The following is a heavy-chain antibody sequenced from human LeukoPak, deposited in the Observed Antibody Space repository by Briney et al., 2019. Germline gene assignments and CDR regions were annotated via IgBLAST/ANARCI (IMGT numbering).Heavy chain of an antibody. V-gene: IGHV4-30-2*01. CDR3: ARERDYCYCDY. Sequence: SETLSLTCAVSGGSISSGGYSWSWIRQPPGNGLEWIGFMFHTGSTHYSPSLQSRVTISVDRSKNQFSLRLSSVTAADTAVYYCARERDYCYCDYWGQGTLVTVSS. J-gene: IGHJ4*02. CDR2: MFHTGST. D-gene: IGHD2/OR15-2a*01. CDR1: GGSISSGGYS.